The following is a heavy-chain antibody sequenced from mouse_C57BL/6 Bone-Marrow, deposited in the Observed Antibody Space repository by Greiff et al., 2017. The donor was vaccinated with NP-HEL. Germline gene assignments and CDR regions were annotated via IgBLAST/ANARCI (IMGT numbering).Heavy chain of an antibody. D-gene: IGHD1-1*01. V-gene: IGHV5-9*01. CDR1: GFTFSSYT. Sequence: EVQGVESGGGLVKPGGSLKLSCAASGFTFSSYTMSWVRQTPEKRLEWVATISGGGGNTYYPDSVKGRFTISRDNAKNTLYLQMSSLRSEDTALYYCARRDYGSSYEDYFDYWGQGTTLTVSS. CDR3: ARRDYGSSYEDYFDY. J-gene: IGHJ2*01. CDR2: ISGGGGNT.